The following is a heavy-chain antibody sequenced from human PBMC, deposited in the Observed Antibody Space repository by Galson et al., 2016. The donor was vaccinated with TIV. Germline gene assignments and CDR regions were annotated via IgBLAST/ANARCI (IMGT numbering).Heavy chain of an antibody. J-gene: IGHJ4*02. D-gene: IGHD3-16*01. V-gene: IGHV2-5*02. CDR2: IYWDGDK. Sequence: RQPPGRALEWLALIYWDGDKRYSPSLKSRLTITKDTSKKQVVLTMANMDPLDTATYYCAVARGGGYNFDSWGQGTLVTVSS. CDR3: AVARGGGYNFDS.